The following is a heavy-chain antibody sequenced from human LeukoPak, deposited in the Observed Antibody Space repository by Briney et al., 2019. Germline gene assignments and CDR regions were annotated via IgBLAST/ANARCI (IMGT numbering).Heavy chain of an antibody. CDR2: INPNSGGT. D-gene: IGHD3-10*01. CDR1: GYTFTSYY. V-gene: IGHV1-2*02. J-gene: IGHJ4*02. CDR3: TRGPQITMVRGVIVY. Sequence: GASVKVSCKASGYTFTSYYMHWVRQAPGQGFEWMGWINPNSGGTNYAQKFQGRVTMTRDTSISTAYMELSRLRSDDTAVYYCTRGPQITMVRGVIVYWGQGTLVTVSS.